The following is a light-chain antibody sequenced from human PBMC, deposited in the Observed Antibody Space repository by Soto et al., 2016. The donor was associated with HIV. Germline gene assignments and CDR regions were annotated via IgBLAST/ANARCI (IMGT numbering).Light chain of an antibody. CDR1: NIGTKS. CDR2: DDS. V-gene: IGLV3-21*03. Sequence: SYELTQPPSVSVAPGKTARITCGGNNIGTKSVHWYQQKAGQAPILVVYDDSDRPSGIPERFSGSNSGNTATLTISRVEAGDEGDYYCQVWDSRNDHLVFGPGTKVTVL. CDR3: QVWDSRNDHLV. J-gene: IGLJ1*01.